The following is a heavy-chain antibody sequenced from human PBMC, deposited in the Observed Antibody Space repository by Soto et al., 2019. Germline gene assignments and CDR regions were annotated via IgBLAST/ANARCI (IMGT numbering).Heavy chain of an antibody. CDR2: ISSSSSYI. D-gene: IGHD3-22*01. J-gene: IGHJ3*02. CDR3: ARDYYDSSGYTLIDDFDI. CDR1: GFTFSSYS. Sequence: GGSLRLSCAASGFTFSSYSMNWVRQAPGKGLEWVSSISSSSSYIYYADSVKGRFTISRDNAKNSLYLQMNSLRAEDTAVYYCARDYYDSSGYTLIDDFDIWGQGTMVTVSS. V-gene: IGHV3-21*01.